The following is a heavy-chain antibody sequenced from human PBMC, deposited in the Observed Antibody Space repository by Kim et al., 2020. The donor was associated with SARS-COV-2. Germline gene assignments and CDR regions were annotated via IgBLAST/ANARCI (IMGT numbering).Heavy chain of an antibody. CDR2: IGTAGDT. J-gene: IGHJ6*02. Sequence: GGSLRLSCAASGFTFSTYDMHWVRQATGKGLEWVSTIGTAGDTYYPGSVKGRFTISRENAKNSLYLQMNSLRAGDTAVYYCARGEQWLVRGYYYYGMDVWGQGTTVTVSS. CDR3: ARGEQWLVRGYYYYGMDV. CDR1: GFTFSTYD. V-gene: IGHV3-13*04. D-gene: IGHD6-19*01.